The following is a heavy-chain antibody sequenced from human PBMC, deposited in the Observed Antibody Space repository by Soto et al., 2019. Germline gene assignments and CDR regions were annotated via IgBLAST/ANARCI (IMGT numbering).Heavy chain of an antibody. CDR2: IYPGDSDT. CDR1: GYSFTSYW. D-gene: IGHD6-19*01. J-gene: IGHJ4*02. CDR3: ARKVTSSGRFRYFDY. Sequence: GESLKISCKGSGYSFTSYWIGWVRQMPGKGLEWMGIIYPGDSDTRYSPSFQGQVTISADKSISTAYLQWSSLKASDTAMYYCARKVTSSGRFRYFDYWGQGTLVTVSS. V-gene: IGHV5-51*01.